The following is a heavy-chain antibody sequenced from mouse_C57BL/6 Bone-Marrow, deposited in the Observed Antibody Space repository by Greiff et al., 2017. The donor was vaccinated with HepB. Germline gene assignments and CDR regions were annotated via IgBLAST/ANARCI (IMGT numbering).Heavy chain of an antibody. D-gene: IGHD1-1*01. V-gene: IGHV1-81*01. Sequence: VQLQQSGAELARPGASVKLSCKASGYTFTSYGISWVKQRTGQGLEWIGEIYPRSGNTYYNEKFKGKATLTADKSSSTAYMELRSLTSEDSAVYFCAREGIITTVVAGRGWFAYWGQGTLVTVSA. CDR2: IYPRSGNT. J-gene: IGHJ3*01. CDR1: GYTFTSYG. CDR3: AREGIITTVVAGRGWFAY.